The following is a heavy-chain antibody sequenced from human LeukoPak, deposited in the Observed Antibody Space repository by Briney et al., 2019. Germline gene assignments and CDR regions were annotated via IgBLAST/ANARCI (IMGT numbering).Heavy chain of an antibody. CDR2: ISGSGGST. CDR1: GFTFSSYA. V-gene: IGHV3-23*01. D-gene: IGHD1-14*01. Sequence: GGSLRLSCAASGFTFSSYAMSWVRQAPGKGLEWVSAISGSGGSTYYADSVYADSVNGRFTISRDNSKNTLYPQINSLRAEGTAEYYCAKGGTLLTAKSTARLDYGGQETLVTASS. J-gene: IGHJ4*02. CDR3: AKGGTLLTAKSTARLDY.